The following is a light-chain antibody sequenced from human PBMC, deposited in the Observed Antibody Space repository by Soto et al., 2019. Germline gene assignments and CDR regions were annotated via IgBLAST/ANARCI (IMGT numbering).Light chain of an antibody. J-gene: IGLJ2*01. CDR1: RSDVGSYNY. CDR3: SSYTSSSTP. V-gene: IGLV2-14*01. Sequence: QSALTQPASVSGSPGQSITISCTETRSDVGSYNYVSWYQQHPGKAPQLIIYEVSHRPSGVSDRFSGSKSGSTASLTISGLRAEDEADYYCSSYTSSSTPFGRGTKLTVL. CDR2: EVS.